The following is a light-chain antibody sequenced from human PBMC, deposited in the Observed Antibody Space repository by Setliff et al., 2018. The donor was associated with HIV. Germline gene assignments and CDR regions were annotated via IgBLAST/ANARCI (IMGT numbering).Light chain of an antibody. J-gene: IGLJ1*01. CDR2: EVT. V-gene: IGLV2-8*01. CDR1: TSDIGNFDY. CDR3: YSYAGNNFDV. Sequence: QSVLAQPPSASGSPGQSVSISCTGTTSDIGNFDYVSWYQQHPGKAPKLIIYEVTKRPSGVPDRFSGSKSDNTASLTVSGLQTEDEADYYCYSYAGNNFDVFGSGTKGTVL.